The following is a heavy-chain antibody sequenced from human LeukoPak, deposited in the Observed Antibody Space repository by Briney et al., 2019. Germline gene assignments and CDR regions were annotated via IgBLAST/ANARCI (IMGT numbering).Heavy chain of an antibody. CDR3: AKGDERQLVRDY. CDR2: ISDSGDNT. V-gene: IGHV3-23*01. CDR1: GFTFSNYA. Sequence: GGSLRLSCAASGFTFSNYAMSWVRQAPGKGLEWVSGISDSGDNTYNADAVKGRFIISRDNSKNTLYLQMNSLRVEDTAVYYCAKGDERQLVRDYWGQGTLVTVSS. D-gene: IGHD6-13*01. J-gene: IGHJ4*02.